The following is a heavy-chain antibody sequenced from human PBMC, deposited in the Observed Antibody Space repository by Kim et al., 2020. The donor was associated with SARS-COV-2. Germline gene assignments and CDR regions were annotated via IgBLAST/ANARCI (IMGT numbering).Heavy chain of an antibody. Sequence: ASVKVSCKASGYTFTSYAMHWVRQAPGQRLEWMGWINAGNGNTKYSQKFQGRVTITRDTSASTAYMELSSLRSEDTAVYYCAGYSGSYEGAFDIWGQGTMVTVSS. J-gene: IGHJ3*02. CDR3: AGYSGSYEGAFDI. V-gene: IGHV1-3*01. CDR1: GYTFTSYA. D-gene: IGHD1-26*01. CDR2: INAGNGNT.